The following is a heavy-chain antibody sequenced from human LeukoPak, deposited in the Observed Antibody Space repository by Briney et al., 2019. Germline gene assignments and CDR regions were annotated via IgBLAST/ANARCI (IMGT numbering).Heavy chain of an antibody. CDR2: INAGNGNT. V-gene: IGHV1-3*01. J-gene: IGHJ5*02. D-gene: IGHD5-12*01. CDR3: ARGRKWLRLGRWFDP. CDR1: GYTFTSYA. Sequence: ASVKVSCKASGYTFTSYAMHWVRQAPGQRLEWMGWINAGNGNTKYSQKFQGRVTMTRNTSISTAYMELSSLRSEDTAVYYCARGRKWLRLGRWFDPWGQGTLVTVSS.